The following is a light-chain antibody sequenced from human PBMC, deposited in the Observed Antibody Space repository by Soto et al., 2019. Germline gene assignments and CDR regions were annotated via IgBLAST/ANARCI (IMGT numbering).Light chain of an antibody. CDR3: SSYTSSSTWV. V-gene: IGLV2-14*01. Sequence: LTQPASVSGSPGQSITISCTGTSSDVGGYNYVSWYQHLPGKAPKLMIHEVSNRPSGVSNRFSGSKSGNTASLTISGLQVEDEADYYCSSYTSSSTWVFGGGTKVTVL. CDR1: SSDVGGYNY. J-gene: IGLJ3*02. CDR2: EVS.